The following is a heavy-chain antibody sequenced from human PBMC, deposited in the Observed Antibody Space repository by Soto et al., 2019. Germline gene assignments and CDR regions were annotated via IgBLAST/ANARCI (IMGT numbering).Heavy chain of an antibody. V-gene: IGHV4-59*01. Sequence: SETLSLTCTVSGGSISSYYWSWIRQPPGKGLEWIGYIYYSGGTNYNPSLKSRVTISVDTSKNQFSLKLSSVTAADTAVYYCARLEDIVVVVAATPKPSVAFDIWGQGTMVTVSS. CDR1: GGSISSYY. CDR2: IYYSGGT. CDR3: ARLEDIVVVVAATPKPSVAFDI. J-gene: IGHJ3*02. D-gene: IGHD2-15*01.